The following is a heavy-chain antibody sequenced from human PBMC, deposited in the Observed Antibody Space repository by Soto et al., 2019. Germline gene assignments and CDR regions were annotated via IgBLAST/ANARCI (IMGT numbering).Heavy chain of an antibody. J-gene: IGHJ6*02. CDR3: ARHHRPGQYYDFWSGYYTGYYYYGMDV. D-gene: IGHD3-3*01. Sequence: SETLSLTCTVSGGSISSSSYYWGWIRQPPGKGLEWIGSIYYSGSTYYNPSLKSRVTISVDTSKNQFSLKLSSVTAADTAVYYCARHHRPGQYYDFWSGYYTGYYYYGMDVWGQGTTVTVSS. CDR1: GGSISSSSYY. CDR2: IYYSGST. V-gene: IGHV4-39*01.